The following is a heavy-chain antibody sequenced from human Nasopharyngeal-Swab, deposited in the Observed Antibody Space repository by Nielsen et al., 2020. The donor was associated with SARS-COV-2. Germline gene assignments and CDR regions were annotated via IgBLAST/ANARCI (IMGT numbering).Heavy chain of an antibody. J-gene: IGHJ2*01. D-gene: IGHD5-18*01. V-gene: IGHV1-69*04. Sequence: SVKVSCKASGGTFSSYAISWVRQAPGQGLEWMGRIIPILGIANYAQKFQGRVTITADKSTSTAYMELSSLRSEDTAVYHWARGDSYGASWYFDLWGRGTLVTVSS. CDR1: GGTFSSYA. CDR3: ARGDSYGASWYFDL. CDR2: IIPILGIA.